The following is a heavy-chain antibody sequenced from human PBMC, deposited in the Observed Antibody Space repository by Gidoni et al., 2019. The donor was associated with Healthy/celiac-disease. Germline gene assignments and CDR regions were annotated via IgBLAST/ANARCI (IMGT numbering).Heavy chain of an antibody. CDR2: ISYDGSNK. Sequence: QVQLVESGGGVVQPGRSLRLSCAASGFTFSSYAMHWVRQAPGKGLEWGAVISYDGSNKYYADSVKGRFTISRDNSKNTLYLQRNSLRAEDTAVYYCARGGELLGDYWGQGTLVTVSS. D-gene: IGHD1-26*01. CDR1: GFTFSSYA. V-gene: IGHV3-30-3*01. CDR3: ARGGELLGDY. J-gene: IGHJ4*02.